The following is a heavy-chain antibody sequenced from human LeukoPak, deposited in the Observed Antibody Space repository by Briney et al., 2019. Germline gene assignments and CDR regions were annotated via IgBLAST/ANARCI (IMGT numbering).Heavy chain of an antibody. V-gene: IGHV3-30-3*01. CDR3: ARGRLGYCSSTSCLSPDY. CDR1: GFTFSSYA. Sequence: GGSLRLSCAASGFTFSSYAMHWVRQAPGKRLEWVAVISYDGSNKYYADSVKGRFTISRDNSKNTLYLQMNSLRAEDTAVYYCARGRLGYCSSTSCLSPDYWGQGTLVTVSS. D-gene: IGHD2-2*01. J-gene: IGHJ4*02. CDR2: ISYDGSNK.